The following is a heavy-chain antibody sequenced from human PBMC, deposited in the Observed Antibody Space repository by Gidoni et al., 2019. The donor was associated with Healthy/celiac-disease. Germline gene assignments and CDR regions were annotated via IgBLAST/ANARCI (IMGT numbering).Heavy chain of an antibody. D-gene: IGHD3-10*01. CDR3: ARDPYYYGSGRPGYAFDI. CDR2: ISYDGSNK. Sequence: QVRLVESGGGVVQPGRSLRLSSAASGFTFSSYAMHWVRQAPGRGLEWVAVISYDGSNKYYADSVKGRFTISRDNSKNTLYLQMNSLRAEDTAVYYCARDPYYYGSGRPGYAFDIWGQGTMVTVSS. J-gene: IGHJ3*02. V-gene: IGHV3-30-3*01. CDR1: GFTFSSYA.